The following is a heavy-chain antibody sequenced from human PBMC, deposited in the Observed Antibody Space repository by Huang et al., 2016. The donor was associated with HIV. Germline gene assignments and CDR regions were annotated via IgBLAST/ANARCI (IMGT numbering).Heavy chain of an antibody. Sequence: QLQLQESGPGQVKPSETLSLTCTVSGAFISSPHYYWGWIRQSPGKGLEWVGSVYQRGRTNYNPSLKSRVTLSVDTSRNQFSLRLNSVTAADTAVYYCASQHIGAAATWFWGRGTQVAVSS. CDR3: ASQHIGAAATWF. CDR2: VYQRGRT. CDR1: GAFISSPHYY. D-gene: IGHD6-13*01. J-gene: IGHJ4*02. V-gene: IGHV4-39*01.